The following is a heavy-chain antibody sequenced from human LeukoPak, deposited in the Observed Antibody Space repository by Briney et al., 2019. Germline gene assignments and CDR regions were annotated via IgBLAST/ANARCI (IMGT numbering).Heavy chain of an antibody. Sequence: SQTLSLTCAISGDSVSSNSAAWNWIRQSPSRGLEWLGRTYYRSKWYNDYAVSVKSRITINPDTSKNQFSLQLNSVTPEDTAVYYCARDFVVAAAVSLTPYNWFDPWGQGTLVTVSS. CDR2: TYYRSKWYN. D-gene: IGHD6-13*01. CDR1: GDSVSSNSAA. V-gene: IGHV6-1*01. CDR3: ARDFVVAAAVSLTPYNWFDP. J-gene: IGHJ5*02.